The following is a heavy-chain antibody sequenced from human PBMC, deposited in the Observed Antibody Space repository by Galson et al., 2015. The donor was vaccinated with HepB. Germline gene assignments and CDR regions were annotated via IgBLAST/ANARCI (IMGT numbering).Heavy chain of an antibody. V-gene: IGHV1-8*01. CDR1: GYTFTSYD. CDR3: ARGAMKVAKYVGNHLYY. Sequence: SVKVSCKASGYTFTSYDINWVRQATGQGLEWMGWINPNGGNTGYAQKFQGRFTMTRNTSINTDYMELSSLRSEDTAVYYCARGAMKVAKYVGNHLYYWGQGTLVTVSS. D-gene: IGHD4-23*01. J-gene: IGHJ4*02. CDR2: INPNGGNT.